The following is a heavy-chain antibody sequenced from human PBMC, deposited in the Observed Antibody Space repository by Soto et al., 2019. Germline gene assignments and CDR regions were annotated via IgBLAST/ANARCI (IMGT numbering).Heavy chain of an antibody. Sequence: QVQLMQSGAEVKKPGASVKVSCKASGDTFSDYYIHWVRQAPGQGLEWMGTVNPSGGHTTYSQHFLGRVTMPRATSTSTRHMELTSLTTEDTAVYYCARGGHVVVVTAALDYGGQGTLVTVSS. CDR3: ARGGHVVVVTAALDY. J-gene: IGHJ4*02. CDR2: VNPSGGHT. D-gene: IGHD2-21*02. V-gene: IGHV1-46*01. CDR1: GDTFSDYY.